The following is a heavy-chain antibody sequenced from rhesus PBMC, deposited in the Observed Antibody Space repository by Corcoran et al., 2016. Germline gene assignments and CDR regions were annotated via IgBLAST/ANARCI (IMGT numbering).Heavy chain of an antibody. Sequence: QVQLQESGPGVVKPSATLSLTCAVPGGSISDCSRWLWIRQPPGKGLEWIGYIYGSSTSTNYNPSLKSRVTISKDTSKNQFSLKLSSVTAADTAVYYCARGGYSYSFDYWGQGVLVTVSS. CDR3: ARGGYSYSFDY. V-gene: IGHV4S10*01. CDR2: IYGSSTST. J-gene: IGHJ4*01. CDR1: GGSISDCSR. D-gene: IGHD5-12*01.